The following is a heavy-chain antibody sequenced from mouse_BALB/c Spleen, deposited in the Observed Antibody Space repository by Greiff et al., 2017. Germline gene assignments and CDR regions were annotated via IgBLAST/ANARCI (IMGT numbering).Heavy chain of an antibody. CDR3: ARWGTTADY. J-gene: IGHJ2*01. CDR2: ISYSGST. CDR1: GYSITSDYA. D-gene: IGHD1-2*01. Sequence: EVQLQESGPGLVKPSQSLSLTCTVTGYSITSDYAWNWIRQFPGTKLEWMGYISYSGSTSYNPSLKSRISITRDTSTNQFFLQLNSVTTEDTATYYCARWGTTADYWGQGTTLTVAS. V-gene: IGHV3-2*02.